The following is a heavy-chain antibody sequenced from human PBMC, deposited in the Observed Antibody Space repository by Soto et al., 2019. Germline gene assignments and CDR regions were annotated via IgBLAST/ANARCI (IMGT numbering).Heavy chain of an antibody. Sequence: EVQLVESGGGLVQPGGSLRLSCAASGFTVSSNYMSWVRQAPGKGLEWVSVISSGGSTYYADSVKGRFTISRDNSKNTLYLQMNSLRAEDTAVYYCASERITIFGVVPLWGQGTLVTVSS. V-gene: IGHV3-66*01. CDR2: ISSGGST. J-gene: IGHJ4*02. D-gene: IGHD3-3*01. CDR1: GFTVSSNY. CDR3: ASERITIFGVVPL.